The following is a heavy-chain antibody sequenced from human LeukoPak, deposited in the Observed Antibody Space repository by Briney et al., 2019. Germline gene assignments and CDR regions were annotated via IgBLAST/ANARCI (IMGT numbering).Heavy chain of an antibody. CDR3: ARLFPYYMDV. V-gene: IGHV4-39*01. CDR1: GGSISSSSYY. CDR2: IYYSGCT. Sequence: SETLSLTCTVSGGSISSSSYYWGWIRQPPGKGLEWIGCIYYSGCTYYNPSLKSRVIISVDTSKNQFSLKLSSVTAADTAVYYCARLFPYYMDVWGKGTTVTISS. J-gene: IGHJ6*03.